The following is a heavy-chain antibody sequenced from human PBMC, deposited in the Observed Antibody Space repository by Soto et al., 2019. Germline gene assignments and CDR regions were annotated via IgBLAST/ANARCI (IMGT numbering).Heavy chain of an antibody. D-gene: IGHD6-13*01. Sequence: EVQLVESGGGLVQPGGSLRLSCAASGFTFSTYSMNWVRQAPGKGLEWVSYISSGSSIIYYTDSVKGRFTISRDNAKNSLYLQMNSVRDEDTAVYYCARSYTSSWYGVDYWGQGTLVTVSS. CDR3: ARSYTSSWYGVDY. J-gene: IGHJ4*02. CDR1: GFTFSTYS. V-gene: IGHV3-48*02. CDR2: ISSGSSII.